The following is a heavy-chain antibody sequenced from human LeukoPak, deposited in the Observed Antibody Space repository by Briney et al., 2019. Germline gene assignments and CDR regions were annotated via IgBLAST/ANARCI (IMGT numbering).Heavy chain of an antibody. J-gene: IGHJ4*02. CDR3: ARDPLYMGGPFDY. Sequence: GGSLRLSCAASGLTFSDHWMSWVRQTPGKGLEWVANIKEDGSQKYYVDSVKGRFTISRDNAKNSLYLQTNSLRAEDTAVYYCARDPLYMGGPFDYWGQGTLVTVSS. CDR1: GLTFSDHW. V-gene: IGHV3-7*01. CDR2: IKEDGSQK. D-gene: IGHD2-15*01.